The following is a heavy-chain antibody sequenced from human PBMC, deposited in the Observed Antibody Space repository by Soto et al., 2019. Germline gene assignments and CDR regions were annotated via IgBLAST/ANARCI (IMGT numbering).Heavy chain of an antibody. D-gene: IGHD6-13*01. CDR2: INHSGST. CDR1: GGSFSGYY. J-gene: IGHJ4*02. CDR3: ARGLKGQKLVLGREFDY. Sequence: QVQLQQWGAGLLKPSETLSLTCAVYGGSFSGYYWSWIRQPPGKGLEWIGEINHSGSTNYNPSLKIRVTTSVDTSKNQFSLKLSSVTAADTAVYYCARGLKGQKLVLGREFDYWGQGTLVTVSS. V-gene: IGHV4-34*01.